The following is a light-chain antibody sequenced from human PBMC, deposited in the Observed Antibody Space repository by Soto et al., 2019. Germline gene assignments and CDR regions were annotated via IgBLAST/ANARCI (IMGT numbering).Light chain of an antibody. J-gene: IGKJ3*01. CDR2: GAS. CDR3: QVYGTNPIFT. CDR1: QRVAGNF. Sequence: ELFLTQSPDTLSLSPGDRAALSCRASQRVAGNFLAWYQQKPGQSPRLLIYGASYRASAIPDRLSGSGSGTDFTLTISRLEPEDFAIYFCQVYGTNPIFTFGPGTKVDIK. V-gene: IGKV3-20*01.